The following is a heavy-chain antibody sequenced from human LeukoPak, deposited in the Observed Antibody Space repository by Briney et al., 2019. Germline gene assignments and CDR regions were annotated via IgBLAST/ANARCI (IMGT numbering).Heavy chain of an antibody. J-gene: IGHJ3*02. D-gene: IGHD3-10*01. Sequence: PGGSLRLSCAASGFTFNTYWLHWVRQAPGKGLVWVSRINSDGSSTTYADSVKGRFTISRDNAKNTLYLQMNSLRAEDTAVYYCRCGSGAFDIWGQGTMVTVSS. V-gene: IGHV3-74*03. CDR3: RCGSGAFDI. CDR1: GFTFNTYW. CDR2: INSDGSST.